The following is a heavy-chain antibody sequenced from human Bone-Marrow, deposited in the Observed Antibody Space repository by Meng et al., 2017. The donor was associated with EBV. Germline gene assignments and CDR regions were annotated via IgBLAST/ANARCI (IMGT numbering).Heavy chain of an antibody. CDR1: GYTLSSFT. V-gene: IGHV1-18*01. CDR3: VRFSNYVLDH. D-gene: IGHD3-10*01. J-gene: IGHJ4*02. Sequence: QLGQAGGEGQKPGASVTLSCKTSGYTLSSFTLNWVRQGPGQGFEWVGWIHGYSANTHYAQKFHGRVNMSTDTSTDTSYMELKNLRPDDTAIYYCVRFSNYVLDHWGQGTLVTVSS. CDR2: IHGYSANT.